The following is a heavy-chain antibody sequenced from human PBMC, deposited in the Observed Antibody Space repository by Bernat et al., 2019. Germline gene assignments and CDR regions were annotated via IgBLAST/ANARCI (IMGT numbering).Heavy chain of an antibody. Sequence: QLQVSGPGLVKPSQTLSLTCTVSGGSISSGGYYWSWIRQHPGKGLEWIGYIYYSGSTYYNPSLKSRVTISVDTSKNQFSLKLSSVTAADTAVYYCARDRVVTPVYYYYGMDVWGQGTTVTVSS. D-gene: IGHD2-21*02. V-gene: IGHV4-31*03. J-gene: IGHJ6*02. CDR2: IYYSGST. CDR3: ARDRVVTPVYYYYGMDV. CDR1: GGSISSGGYY.